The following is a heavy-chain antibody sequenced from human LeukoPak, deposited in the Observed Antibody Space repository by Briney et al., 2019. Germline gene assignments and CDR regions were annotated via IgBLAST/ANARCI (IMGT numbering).Heavy chain of an antibody. CDR1: GYTFTSYD. D-gene: IGHD3-10*01. CDR3: ARFPGLLWFGELLDAFDI. J-gene: IGHJ3*02. Sequence: GASVKVSCKASGYTFTSYDINWVRQATGQGLEWMGWMNPNSGNTGYAQKFQGRVTMIRNTSISTAYMELSSLRSEDTAVYYCARFPGLLWFGELLDAFDIWGQGTMVTVSS. CDR2: MNPNSGNT. V-gene: IGHV1-8*01.